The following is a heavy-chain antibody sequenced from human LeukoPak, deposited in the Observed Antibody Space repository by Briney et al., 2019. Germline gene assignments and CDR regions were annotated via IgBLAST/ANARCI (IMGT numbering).Heavy chain of an antibody. CDR1: GFTFSSYA. Sequence: LGGSLRLSCAASGFTFSSYAMSWVRQAPGKGLEWVSVIYSGGSTYYADSVKGRFTISRDNSKNTLYLQMNSLRAEDTAVYYCARDRSITMVRGVKYYYCMDVWGKGTTVTISS. J-gene: IGHJ6*03. CDR3: ARDRSITMVRGVKYYYCMDV. CDR2: IYSGGST. V-gene: IGHV3-66*01. D-gene: IGHD3-10*01.